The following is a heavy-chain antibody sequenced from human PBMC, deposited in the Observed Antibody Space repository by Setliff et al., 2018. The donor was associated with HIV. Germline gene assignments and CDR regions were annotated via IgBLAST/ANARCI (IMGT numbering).Heavy chain of an antibody. Sequence: NPSETLSLTCTVSGGSISSGNSYWSWIRQPAVKGLEWIGHIYTSGNTNYNPSLKSRVTISIDTSKNQFSLKLTSVTAADTAVYSCAREDALTQQFDSWGQGTLVTVSS. CDR3: AREDALTQQFDS. CDR1: GGSISSGNSY. J-gene: IGHJ4*02. CDR2: IYTSGNT. V-gene: IGHV4-61*09. D-gene: IGHD6-13*01.